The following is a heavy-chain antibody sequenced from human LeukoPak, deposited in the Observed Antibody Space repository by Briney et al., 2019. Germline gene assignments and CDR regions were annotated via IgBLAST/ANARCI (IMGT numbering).Heavy chain of an antibody. CDR1: GFTFSSYG. Sequence: GGSLRLSCAASGFTFSSYGIHWVRQAPGKGLEWVAFIRYDGSNKYYTDSVKGRFTISRDNSKNTLYLQMNSLRAEDTAVYYCVKDGGVLYGADYWGQGTLVTVSS. CDR2: IRYDGSNK. D-gene: IGHD4/OR15-4a*01. V-gene: IGHV3-30*02. CDR3: VKDGGVLYGADY. J-gene: IGHJ4*02.